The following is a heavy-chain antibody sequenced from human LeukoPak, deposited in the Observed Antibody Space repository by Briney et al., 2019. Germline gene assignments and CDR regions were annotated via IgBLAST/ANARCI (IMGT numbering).Heavy chain of an antibody. CDR1: GSTFSSYS. CDR3: ARDLLPDKESDYGDYGGAFDI. J-gene: IGHJ3*02. Sequence: GGSLRLSCAASGSTFSSYSMNWVRRAPGKGLEWVSYISSSSSTIYYADSVKGRFTISRDNAKNSLYLQMNSLKAEDTAVYYCARDLLPDKESDYGDYGGAFDIWGQGTMVTVSS. D-gene: IGHD4-17*01. V-gene: IGHV3-48*01. CDR2: ISSSSSTI.